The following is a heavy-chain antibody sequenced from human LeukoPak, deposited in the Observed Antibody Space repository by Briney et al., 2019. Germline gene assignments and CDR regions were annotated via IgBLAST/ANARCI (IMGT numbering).Heavy chain of an antibody. CDR3: ARDILTGYYQGGTRDY. V-gene: IGHV4-34*01. CDR1: GGSFSGYY. J-gene: IGHJ4*02. Sequence: SETLSLTCAVYGGSFSGYYWSWIRQPPGKGLEWIGEINHSGSTNYNPSLKSRVTISVDTSKNQFSLKRSSVTAADTAVYYCARDILTGYYQGGTRDYWGQGTLVTVSS. D-gene: IGHD3-9*01. CDR2: INHSGST.